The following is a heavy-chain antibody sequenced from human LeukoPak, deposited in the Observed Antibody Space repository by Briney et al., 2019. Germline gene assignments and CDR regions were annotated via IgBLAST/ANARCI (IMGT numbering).Heavy chain of an antibody. D-gene: IGHD3-3*01. J-gene: IGHJ5*02. CDR1: GYTFTSYH. Sequence: GASVKVSCKASGYTFTSYHMHWVRQAPGQGLEWMGIINPSGGSTNYAQRFRGRVTMTRDMSTGTVYMELSSLTSEDTAVYYCAREAITIFGLVWTQTTKGPHRFDPWGQGTLVTVSS. CDR3: AREAITIFGLVWTQTTKGPHRFDP. V-gene: IGHV1-46*01. CDR2: INPSGGST.